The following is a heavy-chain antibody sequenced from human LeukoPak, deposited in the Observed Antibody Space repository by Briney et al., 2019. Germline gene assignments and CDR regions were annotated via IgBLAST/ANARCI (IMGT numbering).Heavy chain of an antibody. CDR2: ISSSSSYI. J-gene: IGHJ4*02. CDR1: GFTFSSYS. CDR3: ARDSSGYSYDSSGYVI. D-gene: IGHD3-22*01. V-gene: IGHV3-21*04. Sequence: GGSLRLSCAASGFTFSSYSMKGVRQAPGKGLEWVSSISSSSSYIYYADSVKGRFTISRDNAKNSLYLQMNSLRAEDTAVYYCARDSSGYSYDSSGYVIWGQGTLVTVSS.